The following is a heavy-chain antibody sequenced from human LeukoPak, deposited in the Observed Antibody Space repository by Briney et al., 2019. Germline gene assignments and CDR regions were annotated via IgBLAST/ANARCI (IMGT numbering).Heavy chain of an antibody. Sequence: GGSLRLSCAASDFTFSSYDMHWVRQAPGKGLEWVAVISYDGSNKYYADSVKGRFTISRDNSKNTLYLQMNSLRAEDTAVYYCAKVANYYYGSETYYFFEHWGQGTPVTASS. V-gene: IGHV3-30*18. CDR2: ISYDGSNK. D-gene: IGHD3-10*01. J-gene: IGHJ4*02. CDR3: AKVANYYYGSETYYFFEH. CDR1: DFTFSSYD.